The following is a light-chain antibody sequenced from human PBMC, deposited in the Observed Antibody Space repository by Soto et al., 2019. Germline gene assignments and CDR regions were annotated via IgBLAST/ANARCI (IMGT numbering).Light chain of an antibody. CDR2: EVS. CDR1: SSDVGVFNR. J-gene: IGLJ2*01. CDR3: SSYTTTYAVV. V-gene: IGLV2-14*01. Sequence: QPVLTQPASVSGSPGQSITISCTGTSSDVGVFNRVSWYQQHPGKVPKLMISEVSKRPSGVSNRFSGSKSGNTASLTISGLQAEDEADYYCSSYTTTYAVVFGGGTKLTVL.